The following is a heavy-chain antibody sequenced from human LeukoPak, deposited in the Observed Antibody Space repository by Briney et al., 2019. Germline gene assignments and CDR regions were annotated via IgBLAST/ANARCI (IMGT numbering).Heavy chain of an antibody. D-gene: IGHD2-15*01. Sequence: GGSLRLSCAASGFTFSNYWMHWVRQAPGKGLVWVSRIKTDGSYTDYADSVKGRFTVSRDNAKNTLYLQMNSLRAEDTGMYYCASEDGGMDVWGQGTTVTVSS. CDR3: ASEDGGMDV. V-gene: IGHV3-74*01. CDR1: GFTFSNYW. J-gene: IGHJ6*02. CDR2: IKTDGSYT.